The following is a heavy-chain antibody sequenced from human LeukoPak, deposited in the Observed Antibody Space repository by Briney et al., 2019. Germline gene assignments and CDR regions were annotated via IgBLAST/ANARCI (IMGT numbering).Heavy chain of an antibody. V-gene: IGHV4-31*03. CDR2: IYYSGST. Sequence: SQTLSLTCTVSGGSINSGGYYWSWIRQHPGEGLEWIGYIYYSGSTYYNPSLRSRVSISVDTSKNQFSLKLSSVTAADTAVYYCASYGDRCFDYWGQGTLVTVSS. D-gene: IGHD4-17*01. CDR1: GGSINSGGYY. CDR3: ASYGDRCFDY. J-gene: IGHJ4*02.